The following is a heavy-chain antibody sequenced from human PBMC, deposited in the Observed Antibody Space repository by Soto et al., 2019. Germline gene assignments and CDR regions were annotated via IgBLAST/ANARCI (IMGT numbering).Heavy chain of an antibody. J-gene: IGHJ4*02. V-gene: IGHV1-18*04. D-gene: IGHD1-26*01. CDR2: ISAYNGNI. Sequence: ASVKVSCKASGYICTIYGISCVLQAPLQGLEWMGWISAYNGNINYAQKLQGRVTMTTDTSTSTAYMELRSLRSDDTAVYYCARVGGSYYFDYWSQGTLVTVSS. CDR1: GYICTIYG. CDR3: ARVGGSYYFDY.